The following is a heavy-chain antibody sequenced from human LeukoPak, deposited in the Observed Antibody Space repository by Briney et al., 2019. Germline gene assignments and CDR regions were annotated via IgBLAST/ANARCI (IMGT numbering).Heavy chain of an antibody. D-gene: IGHD3-22*01. V-gene: IGHV3-21*01. CDR3: TRVSPSEYYYDSSGYYYDY. CDR1: GFTFSSYS. Sequence: GGSLRLSCAASGFTFSSYSMNWVRQAPGKGLEWVSSISSSSTYIYYADSLKGRFTISRDNAKNSLYLQMNSLRAEDTAVYYCTRVSPSEYYYDSSGYYYDYWGQGTLVTVSS. J-gene: IGHJ4*02. CDR2: ISSSSTYI.